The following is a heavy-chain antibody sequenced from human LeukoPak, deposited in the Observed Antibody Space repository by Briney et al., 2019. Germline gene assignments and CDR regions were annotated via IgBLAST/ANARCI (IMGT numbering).Heavy chain of an antibody. CDR2: INHSGST. D-gene: IGHD6-19*01. J-gene: IGHJ4*02. Sequence: PSETLSLTCAVYGGSFNDYYWSWIRQPPGKGLEWIGEINHSGSTNYNPSLKSRVTISVDTSKNQFSLKLSSVTAVDTAVYYCARRPPSSDWYGLWGQGTLVTVSS. CDR1: GGSFNDYY. CDR3: ARRPPSSDWYGL. V-gene: IGHV4-34*01.